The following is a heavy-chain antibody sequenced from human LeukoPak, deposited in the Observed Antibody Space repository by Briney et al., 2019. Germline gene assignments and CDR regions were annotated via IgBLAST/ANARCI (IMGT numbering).Heavy chain of an antibody. D-gene: IGHD3-16*01. V-gene: IGHV3-7*01. CDR1: GLTFSTYW. CDR3: ATYTHWVAGDV. Sequence: GGSLRLSCAASGLTFSTYWMTWVRHTPGKGLEWVANMNQDGSAKGYVDSVKGRFTISRDNARNSLYLQMCSLRPEDTAVYYCATYTHWVAGDVWGQGTTVTVSS. J-gene: IGHJ6*02. CDR2: MNQDGSAK.